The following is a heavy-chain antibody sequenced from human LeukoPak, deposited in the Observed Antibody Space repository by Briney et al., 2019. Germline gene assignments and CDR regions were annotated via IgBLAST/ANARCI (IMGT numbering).Heavy chain of an antibody. CDR1: GYTFTSYA. CDR2: INAGNGNT. Sequence: ASVKVSCKASGYTFTSYAMHWVRQAPGQRLEWMGWINAGNGNTKYSQKFQGRVTITRDTSASTAYMELRSLRSDDTAVYYCASCSGRVFVCDSSSSPSPDDAFNIWAKGKMVTVSS. D-gene: IGHD6-6*01. V-gene: IGHV1-3*01. CDR3: ASCSGRVFVCDSSSSPSPDDAFNI. J-gene: IGHJ3*02.